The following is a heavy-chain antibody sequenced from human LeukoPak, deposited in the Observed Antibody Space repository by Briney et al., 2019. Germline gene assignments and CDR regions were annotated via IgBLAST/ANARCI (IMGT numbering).Heavy chain of an antibody. CDR2: IYSSGST. Sequence: PSETLSLTCTVSGGSISGYYWSWIRQPPGKGLEWIGHIYSSGSTKYNPSLKSRATISVDTSKNQFSLKLSSVTAADTAVYYCARNYDSSGYTAFGYWGRGTLLTVSS. J-gene: IGHJ4*02. V-gene: IGHV4-59*01. CDR1: GGSISGYY. CDR3: ARNYDSSGYTAFGY. D-gene: IGHD3-22*01.